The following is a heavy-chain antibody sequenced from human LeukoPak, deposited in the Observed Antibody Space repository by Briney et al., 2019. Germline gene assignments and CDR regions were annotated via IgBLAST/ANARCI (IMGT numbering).Heavy chain of an antibody. CDR3: ARDQVVPAAMGFDY. Sequence: GASVKVSCETSGYTFTSYDINWVRQATGQGLEWLGWMSPNNGDTGYAQKFQGRVTMTRDTSTSTVYMELSSLRSEDTAVYYCARDQVVPAAMGFDYWGQGTLVTVSS. CDR2: MSPNNGDT. D-gene: IGHD2-2*01. CDR1: GYTFTSYD. J-gene: IGHJ4*02. V-gene: IGHV1-8*01.